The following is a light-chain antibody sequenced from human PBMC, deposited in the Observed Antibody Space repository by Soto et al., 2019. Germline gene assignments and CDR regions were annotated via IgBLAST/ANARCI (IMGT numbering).Light chain of an antibody. CDR3: MQAVKSPIT. CDR2: LGS. Sequence: DIVMTQSPLSLPVTPGEPASISCRSSQSLLHRNGYNHLDWYLQKPGQSPQLLIYLGSNRASGVPDRFSGSGSGTDFTLNISRVEDEDVGVYYCMQAVKSPITFGGGTKVEIK. CDR1: QSLLHRNGYNH. V-gene: IGKV2-28*01. J-gene: IGKJ4*01.